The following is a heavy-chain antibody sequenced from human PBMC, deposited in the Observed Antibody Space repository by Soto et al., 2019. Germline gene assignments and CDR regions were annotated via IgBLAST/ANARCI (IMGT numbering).Heavy chain of an antibody. CDR3: ARVWGGAFDI. D-gene: IGHD3-10*01. Sequence: QVQLQESGPGLVKPSETLSLTCTVSGGSISSYYWSWIRQPPGKGLEWIGYSYYSGSTNYNPSLTRRVTISVDTSKNQFSLKLSSVTAADTAVYYCARVWGGAFDIWGQGTMVTVSS. J-gene: IGHJ3*02. V-gene: IGHV4-59*01. CDR2: SYYSGST. CDR1: GGSISSYY.